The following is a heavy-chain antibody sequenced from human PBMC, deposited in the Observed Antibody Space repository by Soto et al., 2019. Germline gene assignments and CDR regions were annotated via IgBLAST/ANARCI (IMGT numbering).Heavy chain of an antibody. CDR3: ARDSAGVGYCSSTSCYGIGGY. CDR2: IWFDGSNK. Sequence: GGSLRLSCAASGFTFSSYAIHWVRQAPGKGLEWVAIIWFDGSNKYYADSVKGRFTISRDNSKNTLYLQMNSLRAEDTAVYYCARDSAGVGYCSSTSCYGIGGYWGQGTRVTVSS. D-gene: IGHD2-2*01. V-gene: IGHV3-30*02. CDR1: GFTFSSYA. J-gene: IGHJ4*02.